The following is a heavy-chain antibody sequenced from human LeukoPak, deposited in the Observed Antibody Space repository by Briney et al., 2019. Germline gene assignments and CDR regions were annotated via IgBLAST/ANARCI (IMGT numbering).Heavy chain of an antibody. CDR2: INPNSGGT. CDR1: GYTFTGYY. J-gene: IGHJ6*03. Sequence: ASVKVSCKASGYTFTGYYMHWVRQAPGQGLEWMGWINPNSGGTNYAQKFQGRVTMTRDTSISTAYMELSSLRSEDTAVYYCARGYCTNGVCYPNYYYYYMDVWGKGTTVTVSS. D-gene: IGHD2-8*01. V-gene: IGHV1-2*02. CDR3: ARGYCTNGVCYPNYYYYYMDV.